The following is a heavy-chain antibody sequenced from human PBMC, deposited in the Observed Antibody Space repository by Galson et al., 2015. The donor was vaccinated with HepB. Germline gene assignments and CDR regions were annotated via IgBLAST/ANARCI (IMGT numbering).Heavy chain of an antibody. V-gene: IGHV3-9*01. CDR2: ISWNSGSI. Sequence: SLRLYCAASGFTFDDYAMHWVRQAPGKGLEWVSGISWNSGSIGYADSVKGRFTISRDNAKNSLYLQMNSLRAEDTALYYCAKDVGDRRYFDYWGQGTLVTVSS. CDR3: AKDVGDRRYFDY. D-gene: IGHD2-21*02. J-gene: IGHJ4*02. CDR1: GFTFDDYA.